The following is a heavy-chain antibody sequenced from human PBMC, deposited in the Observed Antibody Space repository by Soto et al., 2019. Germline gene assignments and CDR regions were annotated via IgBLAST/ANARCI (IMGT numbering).Heavy chain of an antibody. CDR3: ARLRGTANYYYYYYMDV. J-gene: IGHJ6*03. CDR1: GGSISSYY. V-gene: IGHV4-59*08. CDR2: IYYSGST. Sequence: SETLSLTCTVSGGSISSYYWSWIRQPPEKGLEWIGYIYYSGSTNYNPSLKSRVTISVDTSKNQFSLKLSSVTAADTAVYYCARLRGTANYYYYYYMDVWGKGTTVTVSS. D-gene: IGHD2-21*02.